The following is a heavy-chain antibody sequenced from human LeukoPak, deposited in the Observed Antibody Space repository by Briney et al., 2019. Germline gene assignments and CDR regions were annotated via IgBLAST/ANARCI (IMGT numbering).Heavy chain of an antibody. D-gene: IGHD2-21*02. V-gene: IGHV4-59*08. CDR3: ARLAYCGGDCYSARLDYYGMDV. CDR1: GGSISSYY. J-gene: IGHJ6*02. Sequence: WETLSLTCTVSGGSISSYYWSWIRQPPGKGLEWIGYIYYSGSTNYNPSLKSRVTISVDTSKNQFSLKLSSVAAADTAVYYCARLAYCGGDCYSARLDYYGMDVWGQGTTVTVSS. CDR2: IYYSGST.